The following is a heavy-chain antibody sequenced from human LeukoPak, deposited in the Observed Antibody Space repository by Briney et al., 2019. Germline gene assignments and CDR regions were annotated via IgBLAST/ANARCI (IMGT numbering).Heavy chain of an antibody. V-gene: IGHV4-34*01. CDR3: ARGILTGYVDY. Sequence: DRSETLSLTCAVYGGSFSGYYWNWTRQPPGKGLEWIGEINHSGSTNYNPSLKSRVTISVDTSKNQFSLKLSSVTAADTAVYYCARGILTGYVDYWGQGTLVTVSS. CDR2: INHSGST. CDR1: GGSFSGYY. J-gene: IGHJ4*02. D-gene: IGHD3-9*01.